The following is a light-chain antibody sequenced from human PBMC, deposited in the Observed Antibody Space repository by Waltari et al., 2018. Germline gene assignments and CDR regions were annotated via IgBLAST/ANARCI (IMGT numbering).Light chain of an antibody. V-gene: IGKV3-20*01. Sequence: IVLTQSPGTLSLSPGERATLSCRVSQSVSSAYVAWYQQKPGQAPRLLIFAASSTAPGIPDRFSGSGSGAAFSLTITRVEPEDSAVYYCQQYGRAPLTFGGGTKVEIK. CDR3: QQYGRAPLT. J-gene: IGKJ4*01. CDR2: AAS. CDR1: QSVSSAY.